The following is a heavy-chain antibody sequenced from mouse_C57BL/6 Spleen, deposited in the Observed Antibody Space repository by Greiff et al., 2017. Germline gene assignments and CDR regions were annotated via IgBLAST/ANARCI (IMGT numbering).Heavy chain of an antibody. J-gene: IGHJ3*01. CDR1: GYTFTSYW. D-gene: IGHD2-4*01. Sequence: QVQLQQPGAELVRPGSSVKLSCKASGYTFTSYWMDWVKQRPGQGLEWIGNIYPSDSETHYNQKFKDKATLTVDKSSSTAYMQLSSLTSEDSAVXYCASGRYDYEDGLFADWGKGTLVTVSA. CDR3: ASGRYDYEDGLFAD. V-gene: IGHV1-61*01. CDR2: IYPSDSET.